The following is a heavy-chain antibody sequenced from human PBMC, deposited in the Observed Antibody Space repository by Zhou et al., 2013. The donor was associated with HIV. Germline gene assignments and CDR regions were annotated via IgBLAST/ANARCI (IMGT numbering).Heavy chain of an antibody. CDR2: IIPVFETT. CDR3: ARGQAQTYYDDSGFYPY. Sequence: QVQVVQSGAEVKKPGSSVRVSCKSPGGTFSSFAFSWVRQSPGQGLQWMGGIIPVFETTNYAPDYQGRLTITADESTTSVYMELSSLTPEDTAMYFCARGQAQTYYDDSGFYPYWGQGTPVTVSS. D-gene: IGHD3-22*01. V-gene: IGHV1-69*12. CDR1: GGTFSSFA. J-gene: IGHJ4*02.